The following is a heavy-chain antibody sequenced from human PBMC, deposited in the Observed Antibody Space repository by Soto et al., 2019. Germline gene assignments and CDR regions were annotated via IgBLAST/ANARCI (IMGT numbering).Heavy chain of an antibody. J-gene: IGHJ6*02. V-gene: IGHV1-18*04. CDR2: ISAYNGNT. Sequence: ASVKVSCKASGYTFTSYGISWVRQAPGQGLEWMGWISAYNGNTNYAQKLQGRVTMTTDTSTSTAYMELRSLRSDDTAVYYCARESSSPNYYYYGMDVWGQGTTVTVSS. CDR1: GYTFTSYG. CDR3: ARESSSPNYYYYGMDV. D-gene: IGHD6-6*01.